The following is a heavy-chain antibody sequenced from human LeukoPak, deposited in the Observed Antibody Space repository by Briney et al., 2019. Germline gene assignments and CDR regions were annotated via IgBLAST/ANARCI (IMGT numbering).Heavy chain of an antibody. D-gene: IGHD1-14*01. V-gene: IGHV5-51*01. J-gene: IGHJ4*02. CDR3: ARSRWGTSSDS. CDR1: KDTFDNYW. CDR2: IYPDDSDT. Sequence: GESLKISCNGSKDTFDNYWIGWVRQMPGKGLEWMGIIYPDDSDTRYSPSFQGQVTISADKSINTAFLQWGSLKASDTALYFCARSRWGTSSDSWGQGALVTVSS.